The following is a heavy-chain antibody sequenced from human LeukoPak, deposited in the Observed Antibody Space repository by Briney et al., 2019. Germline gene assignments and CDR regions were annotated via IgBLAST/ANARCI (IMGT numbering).Heavy chain of an antibody. CDR3: ARVTITMIVVADY. CDR2: ISGYNGNT. V-gene: IGHV1-18*01. J-gene: IGHJ4*02. D-gene: IGHD3-22*01. Sequence: GASVKVSCKASGYTFINYGISWVRQAPGQGLEWMGRISGYNGNTNYAQKLQGRVTMTTDTSRSTAYMELRSLRSDDTAVYYCARVTITMIVVADYWGQGTLVTVSS. CDR1: GYTFINYG.